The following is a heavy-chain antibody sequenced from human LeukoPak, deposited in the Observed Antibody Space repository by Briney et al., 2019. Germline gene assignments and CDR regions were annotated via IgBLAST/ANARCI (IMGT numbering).Heavy chain of an antibody. CDR3: AKRGPGSPQPGKYFFDY. V-gene: IGHV3-23*01. D-gene: IGHD3-10*01. CDR1: GFTFSSYS. Sequence: PGGSLRLSCVASGFTFSSYSMNWVRQAPGKGLEWVSAISGSAATTFYADSVKGRFTISRDNSKNTLYLQMNSLRAEDTAVYYCAKRGPGSPQPGKYFFDYWGQGTLVTVSS. J-gene: IGHJ4*02. CDR2: ISGSAATT.